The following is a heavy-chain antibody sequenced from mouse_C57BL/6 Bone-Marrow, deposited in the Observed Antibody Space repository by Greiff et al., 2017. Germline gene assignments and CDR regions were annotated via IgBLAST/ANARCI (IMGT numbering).Heavy chain of an antibody. CDR2: IYWDDDT. CDR1: GFSLSTSGMG. V-gene: IGHV8-12*01. Sequence: QVTLKESGPGILQSSQTLSLTCSFSGFSLSTSGMGVSWIRQPSGKGLEWLAHIYWDDDTRYNPSLKSRLTISKDTSRNQLFLKITSVDTADTATYYCARRNYYRSSRGYWYFDVWGTGTTVTVSS. D-gene: IGHD1-1*01. CDR3: ARRNYYRSSRGYWYFDV. J-gene: IGHJ1*03.